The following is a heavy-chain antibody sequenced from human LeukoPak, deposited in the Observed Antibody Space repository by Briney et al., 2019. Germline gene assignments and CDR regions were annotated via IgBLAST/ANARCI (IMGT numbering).Heavy chain of an antibody. CDR2: IYYSGST. CDR3: ARGGPSSRYFDL. Sequence: PSETLSLTCTVSGGSINSYYWSWIRQPPGKGLEWIGYIYYSGSTNYSPSLKSRVTISIDTSKNQFSLKLTSVTAADTAVYYCARGGPSSRYFDLWGQGTLVTVSS. CDR1: GGSINSYY. D-gene: IGHD6-13*01. J-gene: IGHJ4*02. V-gene: IGHV4-59*01.